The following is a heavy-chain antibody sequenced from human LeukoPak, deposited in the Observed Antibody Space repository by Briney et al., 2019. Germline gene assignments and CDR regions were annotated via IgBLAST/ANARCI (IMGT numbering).Heavy chain of an antibody. J-gene: IGHJ4*02. CDR3: ARAFGAPAGSLDF. CDR1: GGTISIGSNY. V-gene: IGHV4-39*01. CDR2: VLYNGKT. Sequence: SDTLSLTCAVSGGTISIGSNYWGWIRQSPRTGLEWIGNVLYNGKTYYNPSLRGRVTISVETLKSQFSLKLTSVIASDTAVYYSARAFGAPAGSLDFWGQGILVTVSS. D-gene: IGHD3-16*01.